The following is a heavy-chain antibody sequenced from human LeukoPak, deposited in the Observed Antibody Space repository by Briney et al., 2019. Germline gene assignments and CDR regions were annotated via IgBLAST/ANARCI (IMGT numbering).Heavy chain of an antibody. J-gene: IGHJ4*02. Sequence: SETLSLTCTVSGGSISSSSYYWHWIRQPAGQGLEWIGRVHMSETSIYNPSLKSRVTMSVDTSKNHFSLNLSSVTAADTAVYYCARGYRISEIRFFEWLLDYWGQGSLVTVSS. CDR2: VHMSETS. D-gene: IGHD3-3*01. CDR3: ARGYRISEIRFFEWLLDY. CDR1: GGSISSSSYY. V-gene: IGHV4-61*02.